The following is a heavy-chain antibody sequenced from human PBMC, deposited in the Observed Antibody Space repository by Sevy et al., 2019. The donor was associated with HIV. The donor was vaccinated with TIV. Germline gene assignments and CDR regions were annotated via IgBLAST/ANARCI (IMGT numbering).Heavy chain of an antibody. J-gene: IGHJ4*02. CDR1: GFTFSSYS. V-gene: IGHV3-21*01. Sequence: GGSLRLSCAASGFTFSSYSMNWVRQAPGKGLEWVSSISSSSIYIYYADSVKGRFTISRDNAKNSLYLHMNSLRAEDTAVYYCARDPGFYCSGGSCYPRYYFDYWGQGTLVTVSS. D-gene: IGHD2-15*01. CDR2: ISSSSIYI. CDR3: ARDPGFYCSGGSCYPRYYFDY.